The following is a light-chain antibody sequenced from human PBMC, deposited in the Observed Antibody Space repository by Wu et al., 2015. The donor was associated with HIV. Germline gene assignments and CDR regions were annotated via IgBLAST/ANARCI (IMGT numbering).Light chain of an antibody. CDR1: QSVGSN. CDR3: QQYGSSPKT. J-gene: IGKJ4*01. Sequence: EIVMTQSPATLSVSPGERATLSCRASQSVGSNLAWYQQKPGQAPRLLIYGASSRATGIPDRFSGSGSGTDFTLTISRLEPEDFAVYYCQQYGSSPKTFGGGTKVEIK. CDR2: GAS. V-gene: IGKV3-20*01.